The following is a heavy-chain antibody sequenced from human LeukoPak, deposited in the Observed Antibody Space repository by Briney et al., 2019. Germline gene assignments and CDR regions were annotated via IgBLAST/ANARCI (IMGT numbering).Heavy chain of an antibody. CDR3: AKDPSIPMITFGGVIGLGWFDP. D-gene: IGHD3-16*01. J-gene: IGHJ5*02. CDR2: ISYDGSNK. V-gene: IGHV3-30*18. Sequence: GRSLRLSCAASGFTFSSYGMHWVREAPGKGLGWVAVISYDGSNKYYADSVKGRFTISRDNSKNTLYLQMNSLRAEDTAVYYCAKDPSIPMITFGGVIGLGWFDPWGQGTLVTVSS. CDR1: GFTFSSYG.